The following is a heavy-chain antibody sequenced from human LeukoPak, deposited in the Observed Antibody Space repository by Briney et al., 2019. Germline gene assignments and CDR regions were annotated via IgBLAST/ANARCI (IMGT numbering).Heavy chain of an antibody. V-gene: IGHV1-24*01. Sequence: ASVKVSCKVSGYTLTELSMHWVRQAPGKGLEWMGGFDPEDGETIYAQKFQGRVTMTEDTSTDTAYMEPSSLRSEDTAVYYCATVKDPLQTTCGMDVWGQGTTVTVSS. J-gene: IGHJ6*02. D-gene: IGHD1-14*01. CDR1: GYTLTELS. CDR3: ATVKDPLQTTCGMDV. CDR2: FDPEDGET.